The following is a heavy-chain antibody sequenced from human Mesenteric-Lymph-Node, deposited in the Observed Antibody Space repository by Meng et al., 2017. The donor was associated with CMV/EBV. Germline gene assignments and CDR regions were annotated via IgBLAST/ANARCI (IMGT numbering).Heavy chain of an antibody. J-gene: IGHJ4*02. CDR2: ISYDGSNK. CDR3: ARAWSSSPDY. Sequence: GESLKISCVASGFTFSSYAMHWVRQAPGKGLEWVAVISYDGSNKYYADSVKGRFTISRDNSKNTLYLQMNSLRAEDTAVYYCARAWSSSPDYWGQGTLVTVSS. D-gene: IGHD6-13*01. CDR1: GFTFSSYA. V-gene: IGHV3-30*04.